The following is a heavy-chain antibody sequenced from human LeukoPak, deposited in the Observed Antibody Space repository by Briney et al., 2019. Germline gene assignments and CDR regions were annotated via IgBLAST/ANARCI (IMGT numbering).Heavy chain of an antibody. D-gene: IGHD7-27*01. CDR1: GDSVSSNSAA. V-gene: IGHV6-1*01. J-gene: IGHJ4*02. CDR2: TYYRSKWYN. CDR3: ARDELGFDY. Sequence: QTLSLTCXXXGDSVSSNSAARNWIRQSPSRGLEWLGRTYYRSKWYNDYAVSVKSRITINPDTSKNHFSLQLNSVTPEDTAVYYCARDELGFDYWGQGTLVTVSS.